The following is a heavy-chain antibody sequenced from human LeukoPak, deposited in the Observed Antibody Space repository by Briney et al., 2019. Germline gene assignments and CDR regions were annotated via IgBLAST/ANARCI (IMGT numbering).Heavy chain of an antibody. D-gene: IGHD2-21*02. CDR1: GASFSGYY. J-gene: IGHJ4*02. Sequence: SETLSLTCAVYGASFSGYYWSWIRQPPGKGLEWIGEINHSGSTNYNPSLKSRVTISVDTSKNQFSLKLSSVTAADTAVYYCARGFPYCGGDCYYADYWGQGTLVTVSS. CDR2: INHSGST. V-gene: IGHV4-34*01. CDR3: ARGFPYCGGDCYYADY.